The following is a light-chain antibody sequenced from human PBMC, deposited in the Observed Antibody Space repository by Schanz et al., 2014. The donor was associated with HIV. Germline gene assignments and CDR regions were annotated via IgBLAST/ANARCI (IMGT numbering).Light chain of an antibody. Sequence: QSALTQPASVSGSPGQSITISCTGTSSNVGGYDYVSWYQQHPGKAPKLIIYDVSNRPSGISYRFSGSKSGNTASLTISGLQAEDEADYYCCSYAGSTIFVVFGGGTQLTVL. V-gene: IGLV2-23*02. CDR3: CSYAGSTIFVV. CDR2: DVS. CDR1: SSNVGGYDY. J-gene: IGLJ2*01.